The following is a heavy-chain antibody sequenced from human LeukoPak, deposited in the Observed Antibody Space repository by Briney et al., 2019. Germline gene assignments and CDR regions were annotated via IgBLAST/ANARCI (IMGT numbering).Heavy chain of an antibody. V-gene: IGHV1-69*04. CDR2: IIPIFGIA. CDR3: ASYYYDSSGYYFPGAFDI. CDR1: GGTFSSYA. J-gene: IGHJ3*02. D-gene: IGHD3-22*01. Sequence: ASVKVSRKASGGTFSSYAISWVRQAPGQGLEWMGRIIPIFGIANYAQKFQGRVTITADKSTSTAYMELSSLRSEDTAVYYCASYYYDSSGYYFPGAFDIWGQGTMVTVSS.